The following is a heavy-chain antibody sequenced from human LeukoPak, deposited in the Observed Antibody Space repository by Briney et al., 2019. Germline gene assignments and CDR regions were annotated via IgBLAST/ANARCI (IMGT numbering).Heavy chain of an antibody. CDR2: ISPSATTI. V-gene: IGHV3-48*01. J-gene: IGHJ4*02. D-gene: IGHD6-6*01. Sequence: GSLRLSCAASAFTFSGYSMNWVRQAPGKGLEWVSYISPSATTIYYADSVKGRFTISRDNAKNSLYLQMNSLRAEDTAVYYCAREYSSSSGRSFDYWGRGTLVTVSS. CDR1: AFTFSGYS. CDR3: AREYSSSSGRSFDY.